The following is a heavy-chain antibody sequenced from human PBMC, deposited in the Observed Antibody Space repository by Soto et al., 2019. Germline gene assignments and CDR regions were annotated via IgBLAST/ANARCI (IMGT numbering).Heavy chain of an antibody. Sequence: GASVKVSCKASGYTSTGYYMHWVRQATGQGLEWMGWINPNSGGTNYAQKFQGWVTMTRDPSISTAHMELSRLRSDDTAAYYCARNNRKEGARHFDYWGQGTLVTVSS. V-gene: IGHV1-2*04. CDR1: GYTSTGYY. CDR2: INPNSGGT. D-gene: IGHD1-1*01. CDR3: ARNNRKEGARHFDY. J-gene: IGHJ4*02.